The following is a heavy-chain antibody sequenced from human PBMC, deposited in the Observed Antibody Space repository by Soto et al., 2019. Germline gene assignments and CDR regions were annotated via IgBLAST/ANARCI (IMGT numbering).Heavy chain of an antibody. CDR3: ARGRGAAADYFDF. CDR1: GFTFSDYY. J-gene: IGHJ4*02. V-gene: IGHV3-11*05. D-gene: IGHD6-13*01. CDR2: ISSSTSHT. Sequence: GGSLRLSCAASGFTFSDYYMTWIRQAPGKGLEWVSYISSSTSHTNYADSVKGRFTISRDNAKNSLFLQMNSLRAEDTAVYYCARGRGAAADYFDFWGQGTLVTVSS.